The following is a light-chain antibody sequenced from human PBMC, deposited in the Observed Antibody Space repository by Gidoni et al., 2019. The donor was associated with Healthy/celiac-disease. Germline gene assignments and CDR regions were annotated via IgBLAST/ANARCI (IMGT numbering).Light chain of an antibody. V-gene: IGLV2-14*03. CDR3: SSYTSSTTPVV. Sequence: QSALTQPASVSVSPGQSITISCTGTTSDVGGYNYVSWYQHHPGKAPKLMIYDVSNRPSGVSNRFSGSKSGNTASLTISGLQAEDEADYYCSSYTSSTTPVVFGGGTKLTVL. J-gene: IGLJ2*01. CDR2: DVS. CDR1: TSDVGGYNY.